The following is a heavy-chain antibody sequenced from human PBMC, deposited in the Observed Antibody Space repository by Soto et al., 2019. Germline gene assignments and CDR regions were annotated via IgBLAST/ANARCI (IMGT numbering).Heavy chain of an antibody. D-gene: IGHD3-22*01. CDR2: IKSDGSYT. J-gene: IGHJ4*02. CDR1: GFTFNTYW. Sequence: EVQLVESGGGLVQPGGSLRLSCAASGFTFNTYWMQWVRQAPGKGLVWVSRIKSDGSYTNYADSVKGRFTISRDNAKNTLFWQMNSLGADDTAVYYCAPGGSGYFTYWGQGTLVSVSS. CDR3: APGGSGYFTY. V-gene: IGHV3-74*01.